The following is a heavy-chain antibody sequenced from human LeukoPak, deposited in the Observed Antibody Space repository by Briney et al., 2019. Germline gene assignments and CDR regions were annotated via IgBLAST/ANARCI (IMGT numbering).Heavy chain of an antibody. Sequence: GGSLRLSCAASGFTFSSYAMSWVRQAPGKGLEWVSAISGSGGSTYYADSVKGRFTISRDNSKNTLYLQMNSLRAEDTAVYYCAKDKDIVATWRGYFDYWGQGTLVTVSS. CDR2: ISGSGGST. D-gene: IGHD5-12*01. J-gene: IGHJ4*02. CDR3: AKDKDIVATWRGYFDY. CDR1: GFTFSSYA. V-gene: IGHV3-23*01.